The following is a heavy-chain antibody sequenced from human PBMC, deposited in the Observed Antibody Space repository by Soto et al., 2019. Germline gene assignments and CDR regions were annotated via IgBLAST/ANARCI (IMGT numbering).Heavy chain of an antibody. J-gene: IGHJ4*02. D-gene: IGHD3-3*01. CDR3: ARPIRYYDVWRDYPPFDY. CDR2: IIPMSATR. Sequence: QVQLVQSGAEVKKPGSSVKVSCKAPGGSFSSYAINWVRQAPGQGLEWMGGIIPMSATRTYAQKFQDRVTITADESSTTVYMELSILQSEDTAVYYCARPIRYYDVWRDYPPFDYWGQGTLVTVSS. V-gene: IGHV1-69*01. CDR1: GGSFSSYA.